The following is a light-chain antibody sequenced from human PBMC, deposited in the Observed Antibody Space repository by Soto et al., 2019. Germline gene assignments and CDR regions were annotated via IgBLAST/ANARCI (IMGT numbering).Light chain of an antibody. CDR2: QTS. CDR1: QYINTR. Sequence: EIVLTQSPATLSSFPGDRVTLSCRASQYINTRLAWYQHRHGQAPRLLIYQTSIRAAGIPARFSASGTGTDLTITISDVQPEDFEVYYCHQRQSWPRTFGQGTKVDIK. CDR3: HQRQSWPRT. V-gene: IGKV3-11*01. J-gene: IGKJ1*01.